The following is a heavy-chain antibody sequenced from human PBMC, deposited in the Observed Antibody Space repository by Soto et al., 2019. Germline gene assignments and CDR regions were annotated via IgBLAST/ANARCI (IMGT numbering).Heavy chain of an antibody. V-gene: IGHV1-3*01. CDR2: INAGNGNT. J-gene: IGHJ6*02. D-gene: IGHD3-10*01. Sequence: ASVKVSCKASGYTFTSYAMHWVRQAPGQRLEWMGWINAGNGNTKYSQKFQGRVTITRDTSASTAYMELSSLRSEDTAVYYCARDLRFGRQYYYYGMDVWGQGTTVTVSS. CDR1: GYTFTSYA. CDR3: ARDLRFGRQYYYYGMDV.